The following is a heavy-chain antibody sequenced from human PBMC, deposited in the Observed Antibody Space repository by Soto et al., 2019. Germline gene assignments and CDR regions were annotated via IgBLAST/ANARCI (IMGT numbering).Heavy chain of an antibody. V-gene: IGHV1-18*01. CDR2: ISAYNGNT. J-gene: IGHJ4*02. Sequence: QVQLVQSGAEVKKPGASVKVSCKASGYTFTSYGISWVRQAPGQGLEWMGWISAYNGNTNYAQKLQGRATMTTDTSTNTDYMARRSRRSDDTAVYYCARSGVWEPRDYWGQGTLVTVSS. D-gene: IGHD1-26*01. CDR3: ARSGVWEPRDY. CDR1: GYTFTSYG.